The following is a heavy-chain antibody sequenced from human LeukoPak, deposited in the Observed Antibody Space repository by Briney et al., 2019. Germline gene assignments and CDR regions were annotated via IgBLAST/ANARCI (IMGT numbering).Heavy chain of an antibody. D-gene: IGHD3-16*02. CDR1: GYTFTSYG. CDR2: ISAYNGNT. J-gene: IGHJ5*02. V-gene: IGHV1-18*01. CDR3: ARGDFSSYYDYVWGSYRDYNWFDP. Sequence: ASVKVSCKASGYTFTSYGISWVRQAPGQGLEWMGWISAYNGNTNYAQKLQGGVTMTTDTSTSTAYMELRSLRSDDTAAYYCARGDFSSYYDYVWGSYRDYNWFDPWGQGTLVTVSS.